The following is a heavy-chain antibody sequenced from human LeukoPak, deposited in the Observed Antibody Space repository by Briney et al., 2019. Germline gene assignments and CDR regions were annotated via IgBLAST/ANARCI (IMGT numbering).Heavy chain of an antibody. CDR2: IYHSGST. D-gene: IGHD6-19*01. CDR1: GGSIRSSYYY. Sequence: SETLSLTCTVSGGSIRSSYYYWGWIRQPPGKGLEWIGEIYHSGSTNYNPSLKSRVTISVDTSKNQFSLKLSSVTAADTAVYYCSGYSSGWYPHFDYWGQGTLVTVSS. CDR3: SGYSSGWYPHFDY. J-gene: IGHJ4*02. V-gene: IGHV4-39*01.